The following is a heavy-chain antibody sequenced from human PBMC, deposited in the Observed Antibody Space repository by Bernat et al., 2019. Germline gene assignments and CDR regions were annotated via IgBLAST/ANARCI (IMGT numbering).Heavy chain of an antibody. CDR1: GFTFSSYA. V-gene: IGHV3-30-3*01. Sequence: QVQLVESGGGVVQPGRSLRLSCAASGFTFSSYAMHWVRQAPGKGLEWVAVISYDGSNKYYADSVKGRFTISRDNSKNTPYLQMNSLRAEDTAVYYCARALYYYDSSGPGAFDIWGLGTMVTVSS. J-gene: IGHJ3*02. CDR2: ISYDGSNK. CDR3: ARALYYYDSSGPGAFDI. D-gene: IGHD3-22*01.